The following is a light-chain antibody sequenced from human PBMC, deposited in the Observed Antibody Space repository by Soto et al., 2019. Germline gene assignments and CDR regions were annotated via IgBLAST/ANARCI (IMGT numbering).Light chain of an antibody. J-gene: IGKJ4*01. CDR3: HQYNNWPLT. CDR2: GAS. CDR1: QSVSSY. Sequence: EIVMTQSPATLSVSPGERATLSCRASQSVSSYLAWYQQKPGQTPRLLIYGASTRATGIPARFSGSGSGTEFTLTISSLQSEDFAVYYCHQYNNWPLTFGGGTKVEIK. V-gene: IGKV3-15*01.